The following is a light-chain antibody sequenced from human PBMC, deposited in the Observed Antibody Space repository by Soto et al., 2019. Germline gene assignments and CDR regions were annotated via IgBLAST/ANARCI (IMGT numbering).Light chain of an antibody. CDR2: GAS. Sequence: EMVMTESPGTRSVSPGRAATLSCSARQSVASRNLAWYQQKSGQAPRLLIYGASSRAIHTPDRFSGSGSGTDLQTTISGLDPDHSEPYYRQHLRYSPPTFGQGTKVDI. CDR3: QHLRYSPPT. J-gene: IGKJ1*01. CDR1: QSVASRN. V-gene: IGKV3-20*01.